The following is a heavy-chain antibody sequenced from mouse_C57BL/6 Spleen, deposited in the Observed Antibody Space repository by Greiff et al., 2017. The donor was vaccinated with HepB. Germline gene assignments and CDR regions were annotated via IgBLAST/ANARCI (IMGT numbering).Heavy chain of an antibody. V-gene: IGHV1-15*01. CDR3: TRAYSNYPWFAY. CDR1: GYTFTDYE. J-gene: IGHJ3*01. D-gene: IGHD2-5*01. CDR2: IDPETGGT. Sequence: VNLVESGAELVRPGASVTLSCKASGYTFTDYEMHWVKQTPVHGLEWIGAIDPETGGTAYNQKFKGKAILTADKSSSTAYMELRSLTSEDSAVYYCTRAYSNYPWFAYWGQGTLVTVSA.